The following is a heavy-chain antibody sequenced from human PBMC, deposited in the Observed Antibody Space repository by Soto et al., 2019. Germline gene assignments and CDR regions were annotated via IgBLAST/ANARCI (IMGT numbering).Heavy chain of an antibody. Sequence: PGGSLRLSCAASGFTFSSYSMNWVRQAPGKGLDWVSYISSSSTTIYYADSVKGRFTISRDNAKNSLFLQMNSLRDEDTAVYYCARGSPMVRGLIWDAFDIWGQGTMVTVSS. V-gene: IGHV3-48*02. J-gene: IGHJ3*02. CDR3: ARGSPMVRGLIWDAFDI. CDR2: ISSSSTTI. D-gene: IGHD3-10*01. CDR1: GFTFSSYS.